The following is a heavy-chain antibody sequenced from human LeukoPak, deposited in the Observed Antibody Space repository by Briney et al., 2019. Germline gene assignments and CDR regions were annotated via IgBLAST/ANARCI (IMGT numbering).Heavy chain of an antibody. CDR3: ARDASPKGVVDY. CDR2: IYYSGST. Sequence: SETLSLTCTVSGDSISSGAYYWGWIRQPPGKGLEWIGSIYYSGSTYYNPSLKSRVSVSVDTSKNQFSLKLSPVTAADTAVYYCARDASPKGVVDYWGQGTLVTVS. V-gene: IGHV4-39*07. J-gene: IGHJ4*02. CDR1: GDSISSGAYY. D-gene: IGHD2-15*01.